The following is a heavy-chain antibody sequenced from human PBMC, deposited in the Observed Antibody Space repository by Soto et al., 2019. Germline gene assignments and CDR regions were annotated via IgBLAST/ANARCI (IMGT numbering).Heavy chain of an antibody. CDR2: ISSSSSYI. CDR3: ARDRVTYYVHRATAVTRSS. J-gene: IGHJ3*01. CDR1: GFTFSSYS. Sequence: PGGSLRLSCAASGFTFSSYSMNWVRQAPGKGLEWVSSISSSSSYIYYAESVKGRFTISRDNAKNSLYLQMNSLRAEDTAVYYCARDRVTYYVHRATAVTRSSWGQGTMVTVSS. D-gene: IGHD4-4*01. V-gene: IGHV3-21*01.